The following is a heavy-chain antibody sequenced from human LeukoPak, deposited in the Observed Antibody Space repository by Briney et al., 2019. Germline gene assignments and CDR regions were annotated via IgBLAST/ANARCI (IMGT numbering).Heavy chain of an antibody. V-gene: IGHV3-15*01. CDR2: IKSKTDGGTI. CDR1: GFTFINAW. J-gene: IGHJ4*02. Sequence: AGGSLRLSCAASGFTFINAWMTWVRQAPGKGLEWVGRIKSKTDGGTIDYAAPVKGRFTISRDDSKNTLYLQMNSLKTEDTAVYYCMGKLVAWDDYWGQGTLVTVSS. D-gene: IGHD5-12*01. CDR3: MGKLVAWDDY.